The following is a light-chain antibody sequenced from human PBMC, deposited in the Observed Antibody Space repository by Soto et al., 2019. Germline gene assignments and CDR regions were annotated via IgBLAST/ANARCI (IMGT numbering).Light chain of an antibody. V-gene: IGLV2-14*03. J-gene: IGLJ2*01. CDR1: RSDVGGSNY. CDR2: DVN. Sequence: QSALTQPASVSGSPGQSITISCTGTRSDVGGSNYVSWYQQHPGKAPKLMIYDVNNRPSGISNRFSGSKSGNTASLTISGLQAEDEADYYCSSYRSGSTLVFGGGTKLTVL. CDR3: SSYRSGSTLV.